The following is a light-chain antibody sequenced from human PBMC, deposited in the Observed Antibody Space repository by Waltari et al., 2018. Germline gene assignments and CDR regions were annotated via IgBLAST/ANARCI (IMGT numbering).Light chain of an antibody. CDR1: SSDVGGYNY. J-gene: IGLJ2*01. CDR3: SSYTSSSTPLV. Sequence: QSALTQPASVSGSPGQSITISCTGTSSDVGGYNYVSWFQQHPGKAPNLMIYDVSNRPSGVSSRCSGSKSGNTASLTISGLQAEDEADYYCSSYTSSSTPLVFGGGTKLTVL. V-gene: IGLV2-14*03. CDR2: DVS.